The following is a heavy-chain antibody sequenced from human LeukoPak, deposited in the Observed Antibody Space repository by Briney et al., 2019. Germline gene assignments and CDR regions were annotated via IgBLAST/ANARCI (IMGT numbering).Heavy chain of an antibody. CDR3: ARVAAAFHSDWFDP. D-gene: IGHD6-13*01. V-gene: IGHV4-61*02. Sequence: PSETLSLTCTVSGNSISSGDYYWSWIRQPAGKGLEWIGRIYTSGSTTYNPSLKSRVTISGDTSENQFSLQLNSVTPEDTAVYYCARVAAAFHSDWFDPWGQGTLVTVSS. CDR1: GNSISSGDYY. CDR2: IYTSGST. J-gene: IGHJ5*02.